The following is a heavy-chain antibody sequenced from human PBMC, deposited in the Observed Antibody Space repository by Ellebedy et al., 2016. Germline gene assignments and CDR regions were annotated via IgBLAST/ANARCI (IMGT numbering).Heavy chain of an antibody. D-gene: IGHD3-10*01. CDR3: ATSLMVRGYYFDY. V-gene: IGHV1-69*13. Sequence: SVKVSCXASGLTFNTYGVNWVRQAPGQGLEWMGGIIALLSTTHYAEKFQGRVSISADESTTTAYLEVSSLRFKDTAIYYCATSLMVRGYYFDYWGQGTLVTVSS. J-gene: IGHJ4*02. CDR1: GLTFNTYG. CDR2: IIALLSTT.